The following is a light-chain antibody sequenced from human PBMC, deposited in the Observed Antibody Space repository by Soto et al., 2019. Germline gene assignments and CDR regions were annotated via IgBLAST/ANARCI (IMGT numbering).Light chain of an antibody. J-gene: IGKJ1*01. V-gene: IGKV3-20*01. CDR2: ETS. CDR1: QSVSAGY. Sequence: VLPQSPGTLSLSPGERATLSCMASQSVSAGYFAWYQQEPGQAPRLLIYETSSRTTGIPDRFSGSGSGTDFTLTISRLEPEDFAVYYCQQYGDSPTFGQGTKVDI. CDR3: QQYGDSPT.